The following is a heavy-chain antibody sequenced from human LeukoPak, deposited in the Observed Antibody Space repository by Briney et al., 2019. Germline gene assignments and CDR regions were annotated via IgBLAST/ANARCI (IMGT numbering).Heavy chain of an antibody. D-gene: IGHD2-2*01. Sequence: PSETLSLTCTVSGGSISSGGYYWSWIRQHPGKGLEWIGYIYYSGSTYYNPSLKSRVTISVDTSKNQFSLKLSSVTAADTAVYYCARGSPARKMKAYIVVVPAAIERTYYFDYWGQGTLVTVSS. CDR3: ARGSPARKMKAYIVVVPAAIERTYYFDY. CDR1: GGSISSGGYY. CDR2: IYYSGST. J-gene: IGHJ4*02. V-gene: IGHV4-31*03.